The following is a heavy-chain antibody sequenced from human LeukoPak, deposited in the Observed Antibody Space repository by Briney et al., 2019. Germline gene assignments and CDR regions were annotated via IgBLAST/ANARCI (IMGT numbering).Heavy chain of an antibody. Sequence: PSETLSLTCAVSGGPISGRYWSWIRQPPGKGLEWIANWRYDGSPNYTPSLESRATISLDTSKKQFSLRLTSVTAADTAVYYCVVTQKWLAFDYWGQGILITVSS. CDR3: VVTQKWLAFDY. J-gene: IGHJ4*02. D-gene: IGHD6-19*01. V-gene: IGHV4-59*08. CDR1: GGPISGRY. CDR2: WRYDGSP.